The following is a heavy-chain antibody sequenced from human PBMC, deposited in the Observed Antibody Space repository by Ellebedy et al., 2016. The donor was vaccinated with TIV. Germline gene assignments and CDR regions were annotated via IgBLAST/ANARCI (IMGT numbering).Heavy chain of an antibody. CDR3: ALVVGGTYFDS. CDR1: GFTFSSYG. Sequence: GESLKISCAASGFTFSSYGMHWVRQTPGKGLEYVAVISYHGSITFYRDSVKGLFTISRDNSKNILYLQMNSLRAEDTALYYCALVVGGTYFDSWGQGTLVTVSS. V-gene: IGHV3-30*03. D-gene: IGHD1-26*01. CDR2: ISYHGSIT. J-gene: IGHJ4*02.